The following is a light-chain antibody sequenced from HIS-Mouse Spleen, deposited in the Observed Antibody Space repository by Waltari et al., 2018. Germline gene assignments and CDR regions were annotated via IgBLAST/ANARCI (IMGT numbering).Light chain of an antibody. CDR2: KAS. Sequence: DIQMTKSPSTLSASVGDRVTITCRASQSISSWLAWYQQKPGKAPKLLIYKASSLESGVPSRFSGSGSGTEFTLTISSLQPDDFATYYCQQYNCYSMYTFGQGTKLEIK. J-gene: IGKJ2*01. CDR1: QSISSW. CDR3: QQYNCYSMYT. V-gene: IGKV1-5*03.